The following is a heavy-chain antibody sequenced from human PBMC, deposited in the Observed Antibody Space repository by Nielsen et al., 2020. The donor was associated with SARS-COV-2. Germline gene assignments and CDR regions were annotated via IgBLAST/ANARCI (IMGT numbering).Heavy chain of an antibody. CDR3: ARGDYYAFYYMDV. J-gene: IGHJ6*03. V-gene: IGHV3-33*01. D-gene: IGHD3-10*01. CDR2: IWYDGSNK. Sequence: GESLKISCAASGFTFSSYGMHWVRQAPGKGLEWVAVIWYDGSNKYYADSVKGRFTISRDNSKNTLYLQMNSLRAEDTAVYYCARGDYYAFYYMDVWGKGTTVTVSS. CDR1: GFTFSSYG.